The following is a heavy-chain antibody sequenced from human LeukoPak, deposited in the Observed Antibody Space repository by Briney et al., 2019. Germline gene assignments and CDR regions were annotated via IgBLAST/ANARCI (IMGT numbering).Heavy chain of an antibody. Sequence: GGSLRLSCAAYGFTFSSYAMSWVRQAPGKGMEWVSAISGSGGSTYYADSVKGRFTISRDNSKNTLYLQMNSLRAEDTAVYYCAKDSPYYDFWSGYSPETYYGMDVWGQGTTVTVSS. CDR2: ISGSGGST. CDR1: GFTFSSYA. CDR3: AKDSPYYDFWSGYSPETYYGMDV. D-gene: IGHD3-3*01. V-gene: IGHV3-23*01. J-gene: IGHJ6*02.